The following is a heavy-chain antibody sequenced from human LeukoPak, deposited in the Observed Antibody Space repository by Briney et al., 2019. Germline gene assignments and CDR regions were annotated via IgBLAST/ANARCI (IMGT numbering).Heavy chain of an antibody. Sequence: GGSLRLSCAASGFTFSTYNMNWVRQAPGKGLEWVSSISSGSSYIYYADSVKGRFTISRDNAKNSLYLQMSSLRAEDTAVYYCVTKAPTISPFDYWGQGTLVTVSS. D-gene: IGHD3-9*01. CDR2: ISSGSSYI. J-gene: IGHJ4*02. V-gene: IGHV3-21*01. CDR1: GFTFSTYN. CDR3: VTKAPTISPFDY.